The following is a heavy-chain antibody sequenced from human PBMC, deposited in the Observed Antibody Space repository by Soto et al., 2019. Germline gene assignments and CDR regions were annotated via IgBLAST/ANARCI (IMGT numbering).Heavy chain of an antibody. D-gene: IGHD3-10*01. Sequence: PSETLSLTCTVSGGSINSGAYYWSWIRQHPGKGLEWIGYIYYSGSTYYNPSLKSRVTISVDTSKNQFSLKLSSLTAADTAVYYCARVARRVLWFGDVVTFDIWGQGTMVTVSS. CDR1: GGSINSGAYY. J-gene: IGHJ3*02. CDR2: IYYSGST. V-gene: IGHV4-31*03. CDR3: ARVARRVLWFGDVVTFDI.